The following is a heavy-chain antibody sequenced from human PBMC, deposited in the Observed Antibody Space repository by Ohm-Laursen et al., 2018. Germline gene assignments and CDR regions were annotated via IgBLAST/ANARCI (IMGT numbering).Heavy chain of an antibody. CDR2: ISGSGDST. D-gene: IGHD2-2*01. J-gene: IGHJ4*02. V-gene: IGHV3-23*01. CDR3: AKGERGHCSSTTCSGRLVFDY. Sequence: SLRLSCTASGFTFSSYSMNWVRQAPGKGLEWVSGISGSGDSTYYADSVKGRFTISRDNSKNTLYLQVSSLEAEDTAVYYCAKGERGHCSSTTCSGRLVFDYWGQGTLVTVSS. CDR1: GFTFSSYS.